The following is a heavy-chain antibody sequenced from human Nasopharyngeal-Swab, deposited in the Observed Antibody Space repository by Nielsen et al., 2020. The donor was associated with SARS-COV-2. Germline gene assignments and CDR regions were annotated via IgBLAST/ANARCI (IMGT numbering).Heavy chain of an antibody. J-gene: IGHJ4*02. D-gene: IGHD6-13*01. CDR3: SAAGGNC. Sequence: GSLRLSCAVYGGSFNGYYWSWIRQPPGKGLEWIGEINHSGSTNYNPSLKSRVTISVDTSKNQFSLKLSSVTAADTAVYYCSAAGGNCWGQGTLVTVSS. V-gene: IGHV4-34*01. CDR1: GGSFNGYY. CDR2: INHSGST.